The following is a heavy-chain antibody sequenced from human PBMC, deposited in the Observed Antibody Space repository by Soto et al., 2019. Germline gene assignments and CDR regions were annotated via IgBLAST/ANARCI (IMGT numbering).Heavy chain of an antibody. CDR1: GLDFSIAW. CDR2: IRNKAEGGTT. J-gene: IGHJ3*02. Sequence: EVQLVETGGGLVKAGGSLRLSCAASGLDFSIAWMSWVRQVPGKGLEWVGRIRNKAEGGTTDNAGPVKGRFTISRDESKTTLYLQMNSLKIEDTAFYYCTSMNDRDAFDIWGQGTMVTVS. CDR3: TSMNDRDAFDI. V-gene: IGHV3-15*01. D-gene: IGHD1-1*01.